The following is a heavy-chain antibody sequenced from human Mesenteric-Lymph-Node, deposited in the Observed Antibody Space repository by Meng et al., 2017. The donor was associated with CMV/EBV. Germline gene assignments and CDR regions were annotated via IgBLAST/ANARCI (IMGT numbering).Heavy chain of an antibody. CDR1: GYSFNVNW. CDR2: IHCGDSKT. J-gene: IGHJ4*02. V-gene: IGHV5-51*01. Sequence: CRTSGYSFNVNWIGWGRQLPGKGLEWMGMIHCGDSKTIYSPFFQGQVTISVDKSISTAYLQWNSLKASDTAMYYCARHYDHSWFGYWGQGTLVTVSS. D-gene: IGHD3-16*01. CDR3: ARHYDHSWFGY.